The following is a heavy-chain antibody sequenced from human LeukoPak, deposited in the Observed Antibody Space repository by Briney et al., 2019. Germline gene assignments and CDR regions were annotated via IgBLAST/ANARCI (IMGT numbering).Heavy chain of an antibody. V-gene: IGHV2-70*04. Sequence: SGPTLVKPTQTLTLTCTFSGFSLSTTGMRVSWIRRPPGKALEWLARIDWDDDKFYSTSLKTRLTISKDTSKNQVVLTITNMDPVDTATYYCTRAIVGATLFYFDYWGQGALVTVSS. CDR1: GFSLSTTGMR. J-gene: IGHJ4*02. CDR2: IDWDDDK. D-gene: IGHD1-26*01. CDR3: TRAIVGATLFYFDY.